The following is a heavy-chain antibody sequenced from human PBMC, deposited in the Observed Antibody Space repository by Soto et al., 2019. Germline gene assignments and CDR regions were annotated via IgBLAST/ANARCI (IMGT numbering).Heavy chain of an antibody. CDR2: IYYSGST. J-gene: IGHJ4*02. D-gene: IGHD6-13*01. CDR3: VSPIAARRIAAAGSDY. V-gene: IGHV4-39*01. Sequence: QLQLQESGPGLVKPSETLSLTCTVSGGSISSSSYYWGWIRQPPGKGLEWIGSIYYSGSTYYNPSLKSRVTISVDTSKNQFSLKLSSVTAADTAVYYCVSPIAARRIAAAGSDYWGQGTLVTVSS. CDR1: GGSISSSSYY.